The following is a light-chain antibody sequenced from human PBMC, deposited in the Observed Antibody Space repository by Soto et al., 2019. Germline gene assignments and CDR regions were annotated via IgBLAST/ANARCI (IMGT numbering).Light chain of an antibody. J-gene: IGLJ1*01. CDR2: DNN. CDR3: GAWDGTLSWV. Sequence: QSVLTQPPSVSAAPGQKVTISCSGSSSNIGNNYVSWYQQLPGTAPKLLIYDNNKRPSGIPDRFSGSKSGASATLAITGLRTGDEADYYCGAWDGTLSWVFGPGTKVTVL. CDR1: SSNIGNNY. V-gene: IGLV1-51*01.